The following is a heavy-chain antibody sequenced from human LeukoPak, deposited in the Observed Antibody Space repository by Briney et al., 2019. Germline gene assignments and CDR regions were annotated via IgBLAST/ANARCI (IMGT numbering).Heavy chain of an antibody. CDR1: GYTFTSYD. V-gene: IGHV1-8*01. J-gene: IGHJ5*02. CDR2: MNPNSGNT. D-gene: IGHD3-3*01. Sequence: ASVKVSCKASGYTFTSYDINWVRQATGQGLEWMGWMNPNSGNTGYAQKFQGRVTMTRNTSISTAYMELSSLRSEDTAVYYCAREYYDFWSGYYQRGCWFDPWGQGTLVTVSS. CDR3: AREYYDFWSGYYQRGCWFDP.